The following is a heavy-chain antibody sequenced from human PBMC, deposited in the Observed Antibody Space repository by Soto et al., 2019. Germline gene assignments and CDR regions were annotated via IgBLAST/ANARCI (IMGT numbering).Heavy chain of an antibody. CDR2: IFSNDGK. CDR3: ARINERGTRRVDAFDI. Sequence: QVTLKESGPVLVKPTETLTLTCTVSGFSLSNARMGVSWIRQPPGKALEWLAHIFSNDGKSYSTSLKSRLTISKDTSKSQVVLTMTNMDPVDTATYYCARINERGTRRVDAFDIWGQGTMVTVSS. V-gene: IGHV2-26*01. CDR1: GFSLSNARMG. D-gene: IGHD3-16*01. J-gene: IGHJ3*02.